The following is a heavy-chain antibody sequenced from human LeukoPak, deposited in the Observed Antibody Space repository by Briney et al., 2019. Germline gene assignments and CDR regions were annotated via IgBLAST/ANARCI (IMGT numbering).Heavy chain of an antibody. D-gene: IGHD6-19*01. CDR3: ATLNIESSSGWYFRS. J-gene: IGHJ5*02. CDR2: VYYSGNT. CDR1: SGSITTYY. V-gene: IGHV4-59*01. Sequence: SESLSLTCSVSSGSITTYYWSWLRQSPGKGLEWLGYVYYSGNTNYNPSLTSRLTMSVDMSKSQLSLRLSSVTAADTAVYFCATLNIESSSGWYFRSWGQGTLVTVSS.